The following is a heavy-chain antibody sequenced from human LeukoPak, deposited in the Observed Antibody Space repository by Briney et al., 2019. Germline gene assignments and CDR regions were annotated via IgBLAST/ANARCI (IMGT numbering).Heavy chain of an antibody. CDR1: GGSISGYF. CDR2: IYYSGTT. D-gene: IGHD1-14*01. CDR3: ARRSPPPPHRTKFAP. V-gene: IGHV4-59*01. Sequence: SETLSLTCTVSGGSISGYFWNWLRQPPGKGLEWIGYIYYSGTTDYSPSLKSRVTMSVDTSKNQFSLNLNSVTAADTAVYYCARRSPPPPHRTKFAPGGEDTRVTVS. J-gene: IGHJ1*01.